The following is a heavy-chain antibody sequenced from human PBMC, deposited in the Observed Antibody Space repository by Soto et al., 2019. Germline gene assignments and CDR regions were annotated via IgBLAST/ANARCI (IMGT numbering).Heavy chain of an antibody. V-gene: IGHV4-59*01. CDR2: IYYSGST. Sequence: SETLSLTCTVSGGSISSYYWSWIRQPPGKGLEWIGYIYYSGSTNYNPSLKSRVTISVDTSKNQFSLKLSSVTAADTAVYYCARDQGGATLRANWFDPWGQGTLVTVSS. CDR3: ARDQGGATLRANWFDP. D-gene: IGHD1-26*01. J-gene: IGHJ5*02. CDR1: GGSISSYY.